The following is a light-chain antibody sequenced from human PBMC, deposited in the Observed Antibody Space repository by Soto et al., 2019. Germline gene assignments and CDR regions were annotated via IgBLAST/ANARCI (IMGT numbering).Light chain of an antibody. CDR1: SGSIASNY. CDR3: QSYDATNQV. CDR2: DDN. J-gene: IGLJ3*02. Sequence: NFMLTQPHSVSGSPGKTVIISCTRSSGSIASNYVQWYQQRPGSSPTTVIYDDNQRPSGVPDRFSGSIDSSSNSASLTISGLETEDEADYFCQSYDATNQVFGGGTKLTVL. V-gene: IGLV6-57*01.